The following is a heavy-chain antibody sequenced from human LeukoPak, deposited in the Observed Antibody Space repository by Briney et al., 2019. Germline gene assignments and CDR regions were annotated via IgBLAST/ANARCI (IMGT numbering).Heavy chain of an antibody. Sequence: SETLSLTCTVSGGSISSSSYYWGWIRQPPGKGLEWIGSIYYSGTTSYNPSLKSRVTMSVDASKSQFSLRLRSVTAADTALYYCARVCSSTSCLVDYWGQGTLVTVSS. CDR2: IYYSGTT. J-gene: IGHJ4*02. D-gene: IGHD2-2*01. CDR3: ARVCSSTSCLVDY. V-gene: IGHV4-39*01. CDR1: GGSISSSSYY.